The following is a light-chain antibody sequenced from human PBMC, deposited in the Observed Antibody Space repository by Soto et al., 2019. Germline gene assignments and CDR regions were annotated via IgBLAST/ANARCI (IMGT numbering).Light chain of an antibody. V-gene: IGKV3-20*01. CDR2: GAS. J-gene: IGKJ1*01. Sequence: EIVLTQSPGTLSLSPGERATLSCRASQSVSSSYLAWYQQKPGQAPRLLIYGASSRATGIPDRFSGSGSGTDLTLTIRRLEPEDFAVYYCQQHGSSPWTLGHGTKVDI. CDR1: QSVSSSY. CDR3: QQHGSSPWT.